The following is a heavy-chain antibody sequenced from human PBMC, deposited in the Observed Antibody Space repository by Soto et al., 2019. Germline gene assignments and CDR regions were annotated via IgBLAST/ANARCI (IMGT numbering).Heavy chain of an antibody. D-gene: IGHD5-18*01. CDR3: ARAIVDTAMAYYFDY. V-gene: IGHV4-30-4*01. J-gene: IGHJ4*02. CDR1: GGSISSGDYY. Sequence: SETLSLTCTVSGGSISSGDYYWSWIRQPPGKGLEWIGYIYYSGSTYYNPSLKSRVTISVDTSKNQFSLKLSSVTAADTAVYYCARAIVDTAMAYYFDYWGQGTLVTVSS. CDR2: IYYSGST.